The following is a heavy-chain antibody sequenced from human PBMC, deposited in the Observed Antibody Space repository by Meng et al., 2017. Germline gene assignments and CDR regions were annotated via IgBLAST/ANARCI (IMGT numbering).Heavy chain of an antibody. Sequence: QVESGHSGAEVKKPGASVKASCKASGYTFTGYYMHWVRQAPGQGLEWMGRINPNSGGTNYAQKFQGRVTMTRDTSISTAYMELSRLRSDDTAVYYCARSERYVLGFDYWGQGTLVTVSS. J-gene: IGHJ4*02. CDR3: ARSERYVLGFDY. CDR1: GYTFTGYY. CDR2: INPNSGGT. V-gene: IGHV1-2*06. D-gene: IGHD3-16*01.